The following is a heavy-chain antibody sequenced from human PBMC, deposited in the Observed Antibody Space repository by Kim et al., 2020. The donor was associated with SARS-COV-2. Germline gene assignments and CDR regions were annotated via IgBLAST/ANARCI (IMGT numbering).Heavy chain of an antibody. V-gene: IGHV4-34*01. CDR3: ARGKVGATIRRVNPLDY. Sequence: SETLSLTCAVYGGSFSGYYWSWIRQPPGKGLEWIGEINHSGSTNYNPSLKSRVTISVDTSKNQFSLKLSSVTAADTAVYYCARGKVGATIRRVNPLDYWG. D-gene: IGHD1-26*01. J-gene: IGHJ4*01. CDR1: GGSFSGYY. CDR2: INHSGST.